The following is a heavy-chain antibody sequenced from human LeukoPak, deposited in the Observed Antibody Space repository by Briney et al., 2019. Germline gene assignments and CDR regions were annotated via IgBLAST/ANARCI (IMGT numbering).Heavy chain of an antibody. CDR3: ARDGSSTSVSWFDP. V-gene: IGHV3-21*01. Sequence: AGGSLRLSCAASGFTFSSYRMNWVRQAPGKGLEWVSSISSSSSYIYYADSVKGRFTISRDNAKNSLYLQMNSLRAEDTAVYYCARDGSSTSVSWFDPWGQGTLVTVSS. J-gene: IGHJ5*02. CDR1: GFTFSSYR. CDR2: ISSSSSYI. D-gene: IGHD2-2*01.